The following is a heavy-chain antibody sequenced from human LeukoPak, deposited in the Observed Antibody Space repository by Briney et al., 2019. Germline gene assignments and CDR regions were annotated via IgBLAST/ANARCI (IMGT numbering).Heavy chain of an antibody. V-gene: IGHV3-30*02. J-gene: IGHJ6*03. CDR2: IRYDGSNK. CDR3: AKVPKKVPGLSSYYYYYMDV. Sequence: GGSLRLSCAASGFTFSSYGMHWVRQAPGKGLEWVAFIRYDGSNKYYADSVKGRFTISRDNSKNTLYLQMNSLRAEDTAVYYCAKVPKKVPGLSSYYYYYMDVWGKGTTVTVSS. CDR1: GFTFSSYG.